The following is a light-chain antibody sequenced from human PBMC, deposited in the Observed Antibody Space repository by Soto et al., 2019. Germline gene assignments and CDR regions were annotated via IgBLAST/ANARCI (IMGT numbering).Light chain of an antibody. CDR1: QSLVHSSGNTF. V-gene: IGKV2-30*02. CDR2: KVF. J-gene: IGKJ2*03. CDR3: MQYAHWPHS. Sequence: DGLLTQSPLSLSVTVGQPASISCRSSQSLVHSSGNTFLSWFFQRPGQSPRRLIYKVFNRDSGAPDRVSGSGSGTHFTLQITRVEAEDVGVYYCMQYAHWPHSFGQGTKLEIK.